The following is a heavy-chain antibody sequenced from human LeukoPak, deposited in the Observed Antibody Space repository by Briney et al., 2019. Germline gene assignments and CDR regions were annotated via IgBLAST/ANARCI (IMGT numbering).Heavy chain of an antibody. Sequence: GGSLRLSCVASGFTFSRNGMHWVRQAPGKGLEWVAVISYDGSNRYYVDSVKGRFTISRDNSKNTLYLQMNSLRGEDTAVYYCAKDRLMDPGTFTGYFDSWGQGILVAVS. D-gene: IGHD3-9*01. CDR3: AKDRLMDPGTFTGYFDS. CDR2: ISYDGSNR. J-gene: IGHJ4*02. CDR1: GFTFSRNG. V-gene: IGHV3-30*18.